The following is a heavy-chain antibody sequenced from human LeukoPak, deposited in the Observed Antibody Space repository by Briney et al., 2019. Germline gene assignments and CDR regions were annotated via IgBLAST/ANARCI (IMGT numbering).Heavy chain of an antibody. CDR1: GFPVSSNY. J-gene: IGHJ4*02. CDR3: ATAFYINDVAGVDY. CDR2: IYSGDGGT. Sequence: PGGALSLSCAASGFPVSSNYMSWVRPAPGKGLKGVSVIYSGDGGTYYADSVKGRFTISRDNSKNTLYLQMTSLRAEDTAVYYCATAFYINDVAGVDYWGQGTLVTVSS. D-gene: IGHD2/OR15-2a*01. V-gene: IGHV3-53*01.